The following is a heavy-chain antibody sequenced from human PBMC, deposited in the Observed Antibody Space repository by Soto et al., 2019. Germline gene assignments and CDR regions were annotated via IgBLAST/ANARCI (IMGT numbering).Heavy chain of an antibody. J-gene: IGHJ6*02. CDR1: RLTFSTYD. Sequence: QVQLVESGGGVVQPGTSLRLSCAASRLTFSTYDMHWVRQAPGKGLEWVALIWSDASREFYADFVKGRFSISRDNSKNTLFLQMNGLRAEDTAVYYCAGEPKGGAYDMDVWGQGTTVTVSS. D-gene: IGHD3-16*01. CDR3: AGEPKGGAYDMDV. CDR2: IWSDASRE. V-gene: IGHV3-33*01.